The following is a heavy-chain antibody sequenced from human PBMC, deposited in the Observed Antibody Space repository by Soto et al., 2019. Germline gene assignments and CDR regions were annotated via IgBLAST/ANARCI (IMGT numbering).Heavy chain of an antibody. J-gene: IGHJ4*02. CDR3: AKDRQPDGIWTFDF. CDR2: ILAGGTT. CDR1: GFNFTTLT. Sequence: WRSLRLSCAAFGFNFTTLTMNRVRQAPGKGLEWVSGILAGGTTYYADSVKGRFTISRDHSQNSVFLQMSSLRDEDTAVYYCAKDRQPDGIWTFDFWGQGTLVTVSS. V-gene: IGHV3-23*01. D-gene: IGHD3-9*01.